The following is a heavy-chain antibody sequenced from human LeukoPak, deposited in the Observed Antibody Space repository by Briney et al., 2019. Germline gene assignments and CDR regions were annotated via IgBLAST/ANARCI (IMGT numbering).Heavy chain of an antibody. CDR3: AIQFCSSTTCPSNSRGG. V-gene: IGHV3-23*01. D-gene: IGHD2-2*01. Sequence: PGGSLRLSCAASGFIFSNYAMSWVRQAPGKGLEWVSAIRCNGDSTYYADSVKGRFTISRDNSENTLYLQMNSLRAEDTAVYYCAIQFCSSTTCPSNSRGGWGQGILVTVSS. CDR2: IRCNGDST. CDR1: GFIFSNYA. J-gene: IGHJ4*02.